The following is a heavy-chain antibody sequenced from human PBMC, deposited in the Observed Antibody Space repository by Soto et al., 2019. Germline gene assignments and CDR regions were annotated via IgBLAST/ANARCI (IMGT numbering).Heavy chain of an antibody. D-gene: IGHD2-15*01. V-gene: IGHV4-34*01. Sequence: QVRLQQWGAGLLKPSETLSLTCTVYGASFTGYYWTWLRQPPGGGLEWIGEVSHSGTSKYNPSLKSRVTISLDPSKSQFALELTSVTAADTAVYYCARYGGTAIWYFDIWGRGASVSVSS. J-gene: IGHJ2*01. CDR1: GASFTGYY. CDR3: ARYGGTAIWYFDI. CDR2: VSHSGTS.